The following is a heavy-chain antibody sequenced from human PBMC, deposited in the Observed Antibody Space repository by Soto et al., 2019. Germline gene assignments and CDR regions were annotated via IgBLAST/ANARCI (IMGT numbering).Heavy chain of an antibody. D-gene: IGHD2-8*01. Sequence: ASVKVSCKASGDSFTDYHIHWVRQAPGQGLEWLGRINPKSGGTSTAQKFQGSVTMTTDTSISTASMELTRLTSDDTAIYYCAKGDSTDCSKGVCSFFYNHDMDVWG. CDR1: GDSFTDYH. CDR2: INPKSGGT. J-gene: IGHJ6*02. CDR3: AKGDSTDCSKGVCSFFYNHDMDV. V-gene: IGHV1-2*04.